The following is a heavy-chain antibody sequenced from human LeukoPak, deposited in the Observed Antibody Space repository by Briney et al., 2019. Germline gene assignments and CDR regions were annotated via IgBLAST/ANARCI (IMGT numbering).Heavy chain of an antibody. Sequence: PSETLSLTCAVYGGSFSGYYWSWIRQPPGKGLEWIGEINHSGSTNYNPSLKSRVTISVDTSKNQFSLKLSSVTAADTAVYYCARHLPVDYWGQGTLVTVSS. V-gene: IGHV4-34*01. D-gene: IGHD5/OR15-5a*01. J-gene: IGHJ4*02. CDR1: GGSFSGYY. CDR3: ARHLPVDY. CDR2: INHSGST.